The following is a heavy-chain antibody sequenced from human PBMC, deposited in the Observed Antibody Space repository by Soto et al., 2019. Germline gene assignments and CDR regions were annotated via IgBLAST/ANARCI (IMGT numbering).Heavy chain of an antibody. CDR1: GYTFTSYD. CDR3: ASTSTVTTNYYYYGMDV. J-gene: IGHJ6*02. Sequence: ASVKVSFKASGYTFTSYDINWVRQATGQGLEWMGWMNPNSGNTGYAQKFQGRVTMTRNTSISTAYMELSSLRSEDTAVYYCASTSTVTTNYYYYGMDVWGQGTTVTVSS. V-gene: IGHV1-8*01. CDR2: MNPNSGNT. D-gene: IGHD4-4*01.